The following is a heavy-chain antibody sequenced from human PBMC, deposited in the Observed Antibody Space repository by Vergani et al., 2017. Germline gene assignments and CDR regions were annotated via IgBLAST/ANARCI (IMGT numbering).Heavy chain of an antibody. Sequence: EVQLVESGGGLVKPGGSLRLSCAASGFTFSSYSMNWVRQAPGKGLEWVSSISSSSSYIYYADSVKGRFTISRDNAKNSLYLQMNSLRAEDTAVYYCARGGYDYVWGSYRYMVLDYWGQGTLVTVSS. CDR1: GFTFSSYS. V-gene: IGHV3-21*01. D-gene: IGHD3-16*02. J-gene: IGHJ4*02. CDR2: ISSSSSYI. CDR3: ARGGYDYVWGSYRYMVLDY.